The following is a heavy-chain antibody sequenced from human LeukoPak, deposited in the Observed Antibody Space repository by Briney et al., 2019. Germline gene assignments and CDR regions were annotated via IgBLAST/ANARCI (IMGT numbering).Heavy chain of an antibody. Sequence: KPSETLSLTCAVYGGSFSGYYWGWIRQPPGKGLEWIGSIYHSGSTYYNPSLKSRVTISVDTSKNQFSLKLSSVTAADTAVYYCARVPYGDYARRSYDYWGQGTLVTVSS. D-gene: IGHD4-17*01. V-gene: IGHV4-38-2*01. J-gene: IGHJ4*02. CDR2: IYHSGST. CDR3: ARVPYGDYARRSYDY. CDR1: GGSFSGYY.